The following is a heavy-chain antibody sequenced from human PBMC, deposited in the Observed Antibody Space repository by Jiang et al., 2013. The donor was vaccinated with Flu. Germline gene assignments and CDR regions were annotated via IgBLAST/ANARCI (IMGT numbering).Heavy chain of an antibody. D-gene: IGHD1-26*01. V-gene: IGHV4-34*01. Sequence: LLKPSETLSLTCAVYGGSFSGYYWSWIRQPPGKGLEWIGEINHSGSTNYNPSLKSRVTISVDTSKNQFSLKLSSVTAADTAVYYCARVGWWELHLATATDAFDIWGQGTMVTVSS. J-gene: IGHJ3*02. CDR2: INHSGST. CDR3: ARVGWWELHLATATDAFDI. CDR1: GGSFSGYY.